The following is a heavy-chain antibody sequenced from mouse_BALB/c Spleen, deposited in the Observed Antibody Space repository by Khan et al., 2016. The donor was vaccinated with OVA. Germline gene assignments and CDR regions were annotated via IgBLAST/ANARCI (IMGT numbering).Heavy chain of an antibody. CDR1: GYTFNSYY. V-gene: IGHV1S81*02. CDR2: INPSNGGT. Sequence: QVQLQQSGAELVKPGASVKLSCKASGYTFNSYYMYWVKQRPGQGLEWIGEINPSNGGTNFNEEFKSKATLTVDKSSSTAYMQLSSLTSEDSAVYYCTRGGYDGFAYWGQGTLVTVSA. J-gene: IGHJ3*01. CDR3: TRGGYDGFAY. D-gene: IGHD2-14*01.